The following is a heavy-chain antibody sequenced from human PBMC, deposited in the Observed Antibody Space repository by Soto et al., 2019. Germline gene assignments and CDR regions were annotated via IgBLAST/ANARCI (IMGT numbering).Heavy chain of an antibody. J-gene: IGHJ4*02. Sequence: QVQLQQWGAGLLKPSETLSLTCAVYGGSFSGYYWSWIRQPPGKGLEWIGYIYYSGSTKYNPSLRSRVTILVDTSKNQFSLKLTSVTAADTAVYYCARSGSGSGWLGGQGTLVTVSS. CDR3: ARSGSGSGWL. CDR1: GGSFSGYY. CDR2: IYYSGST. D-gene: IGHD6-19*01. V-gene: IGHV4-34*11.